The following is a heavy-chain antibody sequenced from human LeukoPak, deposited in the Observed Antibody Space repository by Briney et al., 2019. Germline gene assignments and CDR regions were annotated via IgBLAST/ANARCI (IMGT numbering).Heavy chain of an antibody. V-gene: IGHV3-15*01. CDR2: IKSKTDGGTT. CDR3: TTDTFPYYYDSSGYYNRSYYMDV. J-gene: IGHJ6*03. CDR1: GFTFSNAW. D-gene: IGHD3-22*01. Sequence: GGSLRLSCAASGFTFSNAWMSWVRQAPGKGLEWVGRIKSKTDGGTTDYAAPVKGRFTISRDDSKNTLYLQMNSLKTEDTAVNYCTTDTFPYYYDSSGYYNRSYYMDVWGKGTTVTVSS.